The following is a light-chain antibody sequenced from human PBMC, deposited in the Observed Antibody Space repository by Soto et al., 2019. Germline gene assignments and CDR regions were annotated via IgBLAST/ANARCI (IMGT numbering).Light chain of an antibody. CDR1: SSDVGGYNY. V-gene: IGLV2-14*03. J-gene: IGLJ1*01. Sequence: QSVLTQPASVSGSPGQSITISCTGTSSDVGGYNYVSWYQHHPGKAPKLMIYDVSNRPSGVSNRFSGSKSGNTASLTISGLQPEDEADYYCSSYTPTNTRQIVFGTGTKVTAL. CDR3: SSYTPTNTRQIV. CDR2: DVS.